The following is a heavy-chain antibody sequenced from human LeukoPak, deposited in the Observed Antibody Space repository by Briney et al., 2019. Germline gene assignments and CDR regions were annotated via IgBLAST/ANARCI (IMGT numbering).Heavy chain of an antibody. Sequence: GGSLRLSCAASGFTFSSYAMSWVRQAPGKGLEWVSGISGSGASTYYADAVKARFTISRDNSKNTLYLQMNSLRAEDTAVYYWAKPPAGLFYYYYGMDVWGQGTTVTVSS. CDR2: ISGSGAST. V-gene: IGHV3-23*01. CDR1: GFTFSSYA. J-gene: IGHJ6*02. CDR3: AKPPAGLFYYYYGMDV.